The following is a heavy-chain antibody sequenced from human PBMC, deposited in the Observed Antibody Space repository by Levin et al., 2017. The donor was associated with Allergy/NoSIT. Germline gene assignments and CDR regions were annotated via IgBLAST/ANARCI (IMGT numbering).Heavy chain of an antibody. CDR1: GFTFSSYS. Sequence: GESLKISCAASGFTFSSYSMNWVRQAPGKGLEWVSSISSSSSYIYYADSVKGRFTISRDNAKNSLYLQMNSLRAEDTAVYYCARLWFGVDYWGQGTLVTVSS. V-gene: IGHV3-21*01. CDR2: ISSSSSYI. D-gene: IGHD3-10*01. CDR3: ARLWFGVDY. J-gene: IGHJ4*02.